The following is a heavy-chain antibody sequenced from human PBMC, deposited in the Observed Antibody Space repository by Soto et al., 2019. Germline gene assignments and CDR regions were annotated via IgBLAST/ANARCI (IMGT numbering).Heavy chain of an antibody. Sequence: PGESLKISCEGSGFSFSKYKIGWVRQMPGKGLEWMGIINPGDSDTRYSPSFQGQVTISADKSISTAYLQWSTLKASDTAMYYCARAPLRRNYYYYMDVWGKGTTVTVSS. CDR1: GFSFSKYK. J-gene: IGHJ6*03. CDR2: INPGDSDT. V-gene: IGHV5-51*01. D-gene: IGHD2-21*01. CDR3: ARAPLRRNYYYYMDV.